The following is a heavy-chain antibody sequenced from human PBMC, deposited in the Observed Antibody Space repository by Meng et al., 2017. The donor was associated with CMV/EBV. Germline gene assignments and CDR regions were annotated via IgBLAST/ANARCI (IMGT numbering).Heavy chain of an antibody. D-gene: IGHD2-15*01. CDR3: ARDGIVVVVAATSYYGMDV. Sequence: GGSLRLSCAASGFTFSSYSMNWVRQAPGKGLEWVSSISSSSSYIYYADSVKGRFTISRDNAKNSLYLQMNSLRAEDTAVYYCARDGIVVVVAATSYYGMDVWGQGTTVTVSS. CDR2: ISSSSSYI. V-gene: IGHV3-21*01. J-gene: IGHJ6*02. CDR1: GFTFSSYS.